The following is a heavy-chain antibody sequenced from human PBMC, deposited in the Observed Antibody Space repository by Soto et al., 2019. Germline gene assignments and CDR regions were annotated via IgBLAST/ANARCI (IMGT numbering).Heavy chain of an antibody. CDR2: ISGSDGTT. D-gene: IGHD6-6*01. CDR3: AREVVETSSLWLDP. Sequence: PGGSLRLSCAASGFTFSSHAMSWVRQAPGKGLEWVSSISGSDGTTYYAKSVKGRFSISRDNSMNTLYLQMNSLRVEDTAVYYCAREVVETSSLWLDPWGQGTLVTVS. CDR1: GFTFSSHA. V-gene: IGHV3-23*01. J-gene: IGHJ5*02.